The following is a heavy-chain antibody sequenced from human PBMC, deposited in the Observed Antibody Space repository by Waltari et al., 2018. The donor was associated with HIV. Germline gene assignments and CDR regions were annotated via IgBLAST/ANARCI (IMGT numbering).Heavy chain of an antibody. J-gene: IGHJ4*02. CDR1: GGSISSSSYY. CDR3: ARHRGYSYGKGGVDY. CDR2: IYHMWST. V-gene: IGHV4-39*01. D-gene: IGHD5-18*01. Sequence: QLQLQESGPGLVKPSETLSLTCTVSGGSISSSSYYWGWIRQPPGKGLEWIGSIYHMWSTSYNPPLKSRVTISVDTSKNQFSLKLSSVTAADTAVYYCARHRGYSYGKGGVDYWGQGTLVTVSS.